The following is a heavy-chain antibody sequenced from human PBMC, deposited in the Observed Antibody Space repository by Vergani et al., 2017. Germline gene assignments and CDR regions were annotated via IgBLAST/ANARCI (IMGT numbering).Heavy chain of an antibody. Sequence: EVQLVESGGGLVKPGGSLRLSCAASGFTFSSYWMHWVRQAPGKGLVWVSRINSDGSSTSYADSVKGRFTISRDNAKNTLYLQMNSLRAEDTAVYYCVSGLGSHRYWEPLYYWGQGTLVTVSS. CDR2: INSDGSST. D-gene: IGHD1-26*01. CDR1: GFTFSSYW. CDR3: VSGLGSHRYWEPLYY. J-gene: IGHJ4*02. V-gene: IGHV3-74*02.